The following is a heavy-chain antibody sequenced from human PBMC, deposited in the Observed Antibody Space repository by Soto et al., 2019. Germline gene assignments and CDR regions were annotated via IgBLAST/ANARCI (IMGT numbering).Heavy chain of an antibody. J-gene: IGHJ4*02. V-gene: IGHV3-21*01. D-gene: IGHD3-22*01. CDR1: GFTFSSYS. CDR3: ARASYYYDGSGYHGY. CDR2: ISSSSSYI. Sequence: GGSLRLSCAASGFTFSSYSMNWVRQAPGKGLEWVSSISSSSSYIYYADSVKGRFTISRDNAKNSLYLQMNSLRAEDTAVYYCARASYYYDGSGYHGYWGQGTLDTVSS.